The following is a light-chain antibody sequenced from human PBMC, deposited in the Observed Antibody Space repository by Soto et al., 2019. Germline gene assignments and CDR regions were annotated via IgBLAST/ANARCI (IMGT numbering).Light chain of an antibody. J-gene: IGLJ1*01. CDR1: KLGDKY. CDR2: QDS. CDR3: QAWDSSTASLV. V-gene: IGLV3-1*01. Sequence: SYELTQPPSVSVSPGQTASITCSGDKLGDKYACWYQQKPGQSPVLVIYQDSKRPSGIPERFSGSNSGNTATLTISGTQAMDEADYDCQAWDSSTASLVFGTGTKLTVL.